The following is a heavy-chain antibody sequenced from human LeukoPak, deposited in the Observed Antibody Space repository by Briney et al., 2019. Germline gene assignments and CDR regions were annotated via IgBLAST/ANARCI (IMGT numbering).Heavy chain of an antibody. CDR2: IWYDGSNK. D-gene: IGHD6-13*01. CDR1: GFTFSGYG. V-gene: IGHV3-33*01. Sequence: GGSLRLSCAASGFTFSGYGMHWVRQAPGKGLEWVAIIWYDGSNKYYADSVKGRFTISRDNSKNTLYLQMNSLRAEDTAVYYCASLRPRQQLVVDHWGQGTLVTVSS. J-gene: IGHJ4*02. CDR3: ASLRPRQQLVVDH.